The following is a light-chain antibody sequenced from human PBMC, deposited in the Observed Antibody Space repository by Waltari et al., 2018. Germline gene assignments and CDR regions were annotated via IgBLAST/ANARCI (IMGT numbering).Light chain of an antibody. CDR1: QSVNDN. J-gene: IGKJ1*01. CDR3: QHYNKWPPWM. V-gene: IGKV3-15*01. Sequence: EVVMTQSPATLSVSPGESVTLSCRASQSVNDNLAWYQQKVGQAPRLLIYGVSSRATGSPARFSGTGSGKDFTLTITSLQAEDFAVYYCQHYNKWPPWMFGQGTKVEFK. CDR2: GVS.